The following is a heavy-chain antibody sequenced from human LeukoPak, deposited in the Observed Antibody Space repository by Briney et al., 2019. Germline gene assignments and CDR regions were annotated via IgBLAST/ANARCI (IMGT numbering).Heavy chain of an antibody. V-gene: IGHV3-53*01. J-gene: IGHJ4*02. Sequence: PGGSLRLSCAASGFTVSSNYMSWVRLAPGKGLEWVSVIYSGGSTYYADSVKGRFTISRDNSKNTLYLQMNSPRAEDTAVYYCARGPPYGYLDYWGQGTLVTVSS. CDR2: IYSGGST. CDR1: GFTVSSNY. D-gene: IGHD3-16*02. CDR3: ARGPPYGYLDY.